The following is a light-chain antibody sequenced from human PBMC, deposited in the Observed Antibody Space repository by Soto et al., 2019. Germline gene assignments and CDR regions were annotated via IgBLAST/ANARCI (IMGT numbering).Light chain of an antibody. CDR2: KAT. Sequence: DIQMTQSPSTLSASVGDRVTITCRASQSISTWLAWYQQKPGKAPKVMIYKATSLESGVPSRFIGSGSGTVFTLTISSLQPDDFANYYCQQYNGYAWTFGQGTKVDIK. CDR3: QQYNGYAWT. CDR1: QSISTW. J-gene: IGKJ1*01. V-gene: IGKV1-5*03.